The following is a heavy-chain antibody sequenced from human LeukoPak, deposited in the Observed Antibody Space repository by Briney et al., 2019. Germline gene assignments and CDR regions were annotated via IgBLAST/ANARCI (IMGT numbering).Heavy chain of an antibody. D-gene: IGHD3-3*02. Sequence: SETLSLTCTVSGGSISSSSYYWGWIRQPPGKGLERIGNIYYSGSTYYNPSLKSRVTISVDTSKNQFSLKLSSVTAADTAVYYCARLRPSKPDYWGQGTLATVSS. V-gene: IGHV4-39*01. CDR2: IYYSGST. CDR1: GGSISSSSYY. J-gene: IGHJ4*02. CDR3: ARLRPSKPDY.